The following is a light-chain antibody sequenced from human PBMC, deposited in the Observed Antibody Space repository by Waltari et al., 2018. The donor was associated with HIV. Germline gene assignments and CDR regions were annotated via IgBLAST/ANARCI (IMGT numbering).Light chain of an antibody. Sequence: EIVMTQSPATLSVSPGERATLSCRASQSVRSNLAWYQQKPGQAPRLLIYGTSTRATGIPLRFSGSGSGTDFSLTISSLQSEDFAIYYCQQYNNWPPYTVGQGTKLEIK. CDR2: GTS. J-gene: IGKJ2*01. CDR3: QQYNNWPPYT. CDR1: QSVRSN. V-gene: IGKV3-15*01.